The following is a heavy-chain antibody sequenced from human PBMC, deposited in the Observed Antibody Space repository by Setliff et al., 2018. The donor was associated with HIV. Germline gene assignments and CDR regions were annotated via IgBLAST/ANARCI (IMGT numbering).Heavy chain of an antibody. J-gene: IGHJ4*02. V-gene: IGHV4-59*08. CDR3: ARRIYGNNPYFDY. CDR1: GGSTSNEY. CDR2: IYDSGSP. Sequence: ETLSLTCTFSGGSTSNEYWSWIRQPPGKGLEWIGYIYDSGSPKYNPSLKSRVTISIDTSKSQISLKLTSVTAADTAIYYCARRIYGNNPYFDYWSQGTLVTVSS. D-gene: IGHD4-17*01.